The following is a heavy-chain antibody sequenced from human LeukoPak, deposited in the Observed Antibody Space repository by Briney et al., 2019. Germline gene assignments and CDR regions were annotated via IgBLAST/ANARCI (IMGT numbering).Heavy chain of an antibody. CDR2: ISSTSTFI. CDR3: ARVTILRGVTLDY. D-gene: IGHD3-10*01. Sequence: PGGSLRLSCAASGFTFSSYSMTWVRQAPGKGLEWVSSISSTSTFIYYAASVKGRFTISRDNAKNSLYLQMNSLRPEDTAIYYCARVTILRGVTLDYWGQGTLVTVSS. V-gene: IGHV3-21*01. J-gene: IGHJ4*02. CDR1: GFTFSSYS.